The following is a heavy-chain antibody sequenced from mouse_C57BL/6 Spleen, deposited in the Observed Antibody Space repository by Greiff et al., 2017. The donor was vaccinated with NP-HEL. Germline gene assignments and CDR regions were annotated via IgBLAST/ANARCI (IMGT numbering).Heavy chain of an antibody. D-gene: IGHD3-1*01. CDR2: ISDGGSYT. J-gene: IGHJ4*01. CDR1: GFTFSSYA. CDR3: ARDRTDYAMDY. V-gene: IGHV5-4*01. Sequence: EVKVEESGGGLVKPGGSLKLSCAASGFTFSSYAMSWVRQTPEKRLEWVATISDGGSYTYYPDNVKGRFTISRDNAKNNLYLQMSHLKSEDTAMYYCARDRTDYAMDYWGQGTSVTVSS.